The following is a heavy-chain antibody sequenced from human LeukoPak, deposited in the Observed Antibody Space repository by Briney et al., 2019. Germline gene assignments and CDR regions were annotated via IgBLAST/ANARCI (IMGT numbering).Heavy chain of an antibody. D-gene: IGHD6-6*01. J-gene: IGHJ4*02. CDR1: GGSFSGYY. CDR2: INHSGST. Sequence: PSETLSLTCTVYGGSFSGYYWSWIRQPPGKGLEWIGEINHSGSTNYNPSLKSRVTMSVDTSKNQFSLKLSSVTAADTAVYYCARGNSSSSAFDYWGQGTPVTVSS. V-gene: IGHV4-34*01. CDR3: ARGNSSSSAFDY.